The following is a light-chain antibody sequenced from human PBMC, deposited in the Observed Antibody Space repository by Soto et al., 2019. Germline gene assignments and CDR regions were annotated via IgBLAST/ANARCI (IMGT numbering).Light chain of an antibody. Sequence: EIVMTQSPATLSVSPGERATLSCRASQSVSSNLAWYQQKPGQAPRLLIYGASTRATGIPARFSGSGSGTEFTLTISSLQSEDFAVYYCQQYNNLPTFGPWTKVDIK. V-gene: IGKV3-15*01. CDR1: QSVSSN. CDR3: QQYNNLPT. CDR2: GAS. J-gene: IGKJ3*01.